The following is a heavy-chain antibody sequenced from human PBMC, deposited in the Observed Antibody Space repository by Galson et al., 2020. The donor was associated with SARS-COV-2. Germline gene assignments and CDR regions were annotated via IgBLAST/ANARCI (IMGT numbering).Heavy chain of an antibody. V-gene: IGHV3-23*01. CDR1: GFTFSDFD. Sequence: GGSLRLSCAASGFTFSDFDMNWVRQAPGQGLEWVSTISGSYGNTYYADSVKGRFTISRDNSKNTLYLQMNSLRAEDTAVFYCAKGYCSGGSCYGSAHFDYWGQGTLVTVSS. J-gene: IGHJ4*02. D-gene: IGHD2-15*01. CDR3: AKGYCSGGSCYGSAHFDY. CDR2: ISGSYGNT.